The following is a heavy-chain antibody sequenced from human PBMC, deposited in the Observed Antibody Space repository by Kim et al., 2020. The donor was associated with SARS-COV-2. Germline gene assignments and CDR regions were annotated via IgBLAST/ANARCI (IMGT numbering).Heavy chain of an antibody. CDR3: AKKAWASGWFDP. J-gene: IGHJ5*02. Sequence: NSNPSLKSRVTIAVDKSKNQFSLKLSSVTAADTAVYYCAKKAWASGWFDPWGQGTLVTVSS. D-gene: IGHD3-10*01. V-gene: IGHV4-4*02.